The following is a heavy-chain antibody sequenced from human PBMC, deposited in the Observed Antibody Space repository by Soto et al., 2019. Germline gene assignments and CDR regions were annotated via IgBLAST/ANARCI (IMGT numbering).Heavy chain of an antibody. D-gene: IGHD1-26*01. J-gene: IGHJ4*02. CDR2: IYYTGST. CDR3: ARVSSGYVDY. CDR1: GGSISSGDYY. Sequence: QVQLQESGPGLVKPLQTLSLTCTVSGGSISSGDYYWSWIRQPPGKGLEWIGYIYYTGSTYYNTSLKSRLTMSVGTSKNQFSLKLSSVTAADTALYYCARVSSGYVDYWGQGTLVTVSS. V-gene: IGHV4-30-4*01.